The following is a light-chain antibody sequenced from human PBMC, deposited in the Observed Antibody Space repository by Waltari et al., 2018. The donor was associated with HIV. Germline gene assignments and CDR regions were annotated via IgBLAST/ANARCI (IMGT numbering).Light chain of an antibody. CDR1: SSNIANNY. J-gene: IGLJ2*01. Sequence: QSVLTQPPAVSAAPGQTVTISCSGSSSNIANNYVSWYQQLPGTAPKLLIYDNNSRSSGIPDRCSGSKPGTPATLAIAGLQTGDEADYYCGTWDTSLSAGVFGGGTKVTVL. V-gene: IGLV1-51*01. CDR3: GTWDTSLSAGV. CDR2: DNN.